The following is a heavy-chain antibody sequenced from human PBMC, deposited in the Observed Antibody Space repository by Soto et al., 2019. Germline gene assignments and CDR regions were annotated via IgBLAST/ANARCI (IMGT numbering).Heavy chain of an antibody. D-gene: IGHD3-22*01. CDR2: ISGNGNST. CDR1: GFTFSSYA. V-gene: IGHV3-23*01. CDR3: ARDPTYFYDSSGYYDY. J-gene: IGHJ4*02. Sequence: GGSLRLSCAASGFTFSSYAMSWVRQAPGKGLEWVSTISGNGNSTYYADSVKGRFTISRDNSKNTLYLQMNSLRAEDTAVYYCARDPTYFYDSSGYYDYWGQGTLVTVSS.